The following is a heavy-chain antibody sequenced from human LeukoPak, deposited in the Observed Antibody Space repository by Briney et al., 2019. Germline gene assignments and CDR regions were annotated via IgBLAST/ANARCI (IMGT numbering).Heavy chain of an antibody. Sequence: SETLSLTCAVYGGSFSGYYWSWIRQPPGKGLEWIGEINHSGSTNYNPSLKSRVTISVDTSKNQFSLKLSSVTAADTAVYYCARVAFPIAAAAQGEDWFGPWGQGTLVTVSS. CDR3: ARVAFPIAAAAQGEDWFGP. D-gene: IGHD6-13*01. J-gene: IGHJ5*02. V-gene: IGHV4-34*01. CDR2: INHSGST. CDR1: GGSFSGYY.